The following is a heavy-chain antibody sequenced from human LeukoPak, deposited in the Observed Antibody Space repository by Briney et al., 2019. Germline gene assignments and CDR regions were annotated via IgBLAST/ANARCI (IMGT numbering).Heavy chain of an antibody. Sequence: SETLSLTCTVSGGSISSYYWSWIRQPPGKGLEWIGYIYYSGSTNYNPSLKSRVTISVDTSKNQFSLKLSSVTAADTAVYCCAGDRRDGYSLYYYYYGMDVWGQGTTVTVSS. CDR1: GGSISSYY. J-gene: IGHJ6*02. V-gene: IGHV4-59*01. D-gene: IGHD5-24*01. CDR3: AGDRRDGYSLYYYYYGMDV. CDR2: IYYSGST.